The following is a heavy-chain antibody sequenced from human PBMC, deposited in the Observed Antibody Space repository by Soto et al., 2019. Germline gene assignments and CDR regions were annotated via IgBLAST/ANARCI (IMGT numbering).Heavy chain of an antibody. Sequence: LRLSCAASGFTFSSYAMGWVRQAPGKGLEWVSAISGSGGSTYYADSVKGRFTISRDNSKNTLYLQMNSLRAEDTAVYYCAKDRNDIVVVPAAIGNYFDYWGQGTLVTVSS. CDR3: AKDRNDIVVVPAAIGNYFDY. J-gene: IGHJ4*02. D-gene: IGHD2-2*01. CDR1: GFTFSSYA. V-gene: IGHV3-23*01. CDR2: ISGSGGST.